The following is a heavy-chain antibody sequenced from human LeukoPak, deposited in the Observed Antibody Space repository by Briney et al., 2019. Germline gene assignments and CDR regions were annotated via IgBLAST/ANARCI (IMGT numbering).Heavy chain of an antibody. Sequence: PGGSLRLSCAASGITFSRYGMHWVRQAPGKGLEWVTFIRYDGSIKYYADSVKGRFTMSRDNSKNTLYLQMNSLRAEDTAVYYCARVLSGRGSLYDYYYYMDVWGKGTTVTISS. CDR1: GITFSRYG. V-gene: IGHV3-30*02. J-gene: IGHJ6*03. CDR2: IRYDGSIK. CDR3: ARVLSGRGSLYDYYYYMDV. D-gene: IGHD3-10*01.